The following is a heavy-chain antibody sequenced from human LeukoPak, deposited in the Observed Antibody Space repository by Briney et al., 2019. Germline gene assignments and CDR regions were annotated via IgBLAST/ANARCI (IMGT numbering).Heavy chain of an antibody. CDR2: INPSGGST. J-gene: IGHJ4*02. CDR1: GYTLTSYY. V-gene: IGHV1-46*01. CDR3: ARDYCGGDCYFD. D-gene: IGHD2-21*02. Sequence: ASVNVSCKASGYTLTSYYMHWVRQAPGQGLEWMGIINPSGGSTSYAQKFQGRVTMTRDTSTSTVYMELSSLRSEDTAVYYCARDYCGGDCYFDWGQGTLVTVSS.